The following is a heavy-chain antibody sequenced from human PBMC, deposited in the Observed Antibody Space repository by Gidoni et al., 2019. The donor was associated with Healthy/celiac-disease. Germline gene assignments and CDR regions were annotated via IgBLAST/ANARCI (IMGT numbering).Heavy chain of an antibody. J-gene: IGHJ4*02. D-gene: IGHD2-8*02. Sequence: EVQLVPSGAEVKKSGEPLKISCKGYGDSFTKYWIGWVRQMPGKGREWMGIIYPGDSDTRYSPSFQGQVTISADKSISTAYRQWSSLKSSDTAMYYCARLFRHTGHFTYWGQGTLVTVSS. CDR2: IYPGDSDT. CDR1: GDSFTKYW. CDR3: ARLFRHTGHFTY. V-gene: IGHV5-51*03.